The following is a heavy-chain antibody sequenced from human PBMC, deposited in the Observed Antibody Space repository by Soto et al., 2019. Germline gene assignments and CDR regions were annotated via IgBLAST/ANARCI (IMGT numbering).Heavy chain of an antibody. CDR3: ARDRKLELPGNYYYYGMDV. CDR1: GGSLRDYL. J-gene: IGHJ6*02. V-gene: IGHV4-59*01. D-gene: IGHD1-7*01. Sequence: XTLSLPCSVSGGSLRDYLWTWIRRSPGRGLEWIGYISSSGTVKYNSSRKSRVTISLDRSRNQFSLKFSSVSAAYTSVYFCARDRKLELPGNYYYYGMDVWGQGTTGTVSS. CDR2: ISSSGTV.